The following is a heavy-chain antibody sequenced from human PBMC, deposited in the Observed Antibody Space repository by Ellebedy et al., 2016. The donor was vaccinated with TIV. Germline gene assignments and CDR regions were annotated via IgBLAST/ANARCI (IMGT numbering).Heavy chain of an antibody. V-gene: IGHV3-7*01. CDR2: IKQDGSEK. Sequence: PGGSLRLSCVASGFAFSSYWMTWVRQAPGKGLEWVANIKQDGSEKWYVDSVKGRFTIPRDNAKNSLYLKVNSLTAEDTAVYYCARDPWTDDYNDYGAFDIWGQGTMVTVSS. CDR1: GFAFSSYW. J-gene: IGHJ3*02. CDR3: ARDPWTDDYNDYGAFDI. D-gene: IGHD4-17*01.